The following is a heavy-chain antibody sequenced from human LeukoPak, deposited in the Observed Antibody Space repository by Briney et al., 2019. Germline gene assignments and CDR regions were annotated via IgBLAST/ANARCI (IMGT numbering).Heavy chain of an antibody. CDR2: IYYSGST. Sequence: PSETLSLTCTVSGGSISSSSYYWGWIRQPPGKGLEWIGSIYYSGSTYYNPSLKSRVTISVDTSKNQFSLKLSSVTAADTAVYYCARREVVILWFGDLGMDVWGQGTTVTVSS. V-gene: IGHV4-39*01. D-gene: IGHD3-10*01. CDR1: GGSISSSSYY. CDR3: ARREVVILWFGDLGMDV. J-gene: IGHJ6*02.